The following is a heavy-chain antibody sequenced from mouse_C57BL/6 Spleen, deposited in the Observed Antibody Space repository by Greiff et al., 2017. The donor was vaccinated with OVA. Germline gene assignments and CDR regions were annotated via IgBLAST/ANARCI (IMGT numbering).Heavy chain of an antibody. CDR1: GYTFTDYY. CDR2: INPNNGGT. V-gene: IGHV1-26*01. J-gene: IGHJ4*01. Sequence: EVQLQQSGPELVKPGASVKISCKASGYTFTDYYMNWVKQSHGKSLEWIGDINPNNGGTSYNQKFKGKATLTVDKSSSTAYMELRSLTSADSAVYYCANDGSSLYYAMDYWGQGTSVTVSS. CDR3: ANDGSSLYYAMDY. D-gene: IGHD1-1*01.